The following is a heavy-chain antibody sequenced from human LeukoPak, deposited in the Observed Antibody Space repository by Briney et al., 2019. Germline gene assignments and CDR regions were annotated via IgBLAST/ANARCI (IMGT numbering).Heavy chain of an antibody. V-gene: IGHV3-23*01. D-gene: IGHD6-19*01. J-gene: IGHJ4*02. CDR2: VSDSGGTA. CDR3: LKDRSSTDY. CDR1: GFTFTNYA. Sequence: PGGSLRLSCAASGFTFTNYAMSWVRQAPGKGLEWVSAVSDSGGTAYYADSVKGRFTISRDNSKNTVYLQMNSLRAEDTAVYYCLKDRSSTDYWGQGTLVTVSS.